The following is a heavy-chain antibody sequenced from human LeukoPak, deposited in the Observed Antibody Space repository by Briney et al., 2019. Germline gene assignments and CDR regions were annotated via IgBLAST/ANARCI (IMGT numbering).Heavy chain of an antibody. CDR3: RRHYLQVQYPLFGVFMGGVFNI. V-gene: IGHV5-51*01. D-gene: IGHD3-3*01. CDR1: GYSFTSYW. CDR2: IYPGDSDT. Sequence: GESLKISCKGSGYSFTSYWIGWVRQMPGKGLEWMGIIYPGDSDTRYSPSFQGQVTISADKSISTAYLQWSSLKASDTAMYSCRRHYLQVQYPLFGVFMGGVFNIWGQGKMVTV. J-gene: IGHJ3*02.